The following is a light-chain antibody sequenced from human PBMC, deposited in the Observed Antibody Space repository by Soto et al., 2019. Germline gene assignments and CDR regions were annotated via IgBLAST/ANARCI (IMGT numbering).Light chain of an antibody. V-gene: IGLV1-40*01. CDR1: SSNIGAGYD. Sequence: QSVLTQPPSVSGAPGQRVTISCTGSSSNIGAGYDVHWYQQLPGTAPKLLIYGNSNRPSGVPDRFSGSKSGTSASLAITGLQAEDEADYYCQSYGSSLSANVVFGGGTQLTVL. CDR3: QSYGSSLSANVV. CDR2: GNS. J-gene: IGLJ2*01.